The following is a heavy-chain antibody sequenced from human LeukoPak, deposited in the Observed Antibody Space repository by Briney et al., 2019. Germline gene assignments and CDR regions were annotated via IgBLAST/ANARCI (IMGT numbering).Heavy chain of an antibody. CDR3: ARGLRRATAYFDY. V-gene: IGHV4-59*01. Sequence: SETLSLTCTVSGGSISSYYWSWIRQPPRKGLEWIGYIYYSGSTNYNPSLKSRVTISVDTSKNQFSLKLSSVTAADTAVYYCARGLRRATAYFDYWGQGTLVTVSS. CDR1: GGSISSYY. D-gene: IGHD5-24*01. J-gene: IGHJ4*02. CDR2: IYYSGST.